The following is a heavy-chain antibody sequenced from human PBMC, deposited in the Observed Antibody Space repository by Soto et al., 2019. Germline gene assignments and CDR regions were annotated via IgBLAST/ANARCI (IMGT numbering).Heavy chain of an antibody. J-gene: IGHJ4*02. CDR3: ARVGTVKGGYFDY. CDR2: IYYSGSP. CDR1: GGSISSGDYY. Sequence: QVQLQESGPGLVKPSQTLSLTCTVSGGSISSGDYYWSWIRQPPGKGLEWIGYIYYSGSPYYNPSRMSRVTISVDTSKNQFSLKLSSMTAADTSGYYCARVGTVKGGYFDYWGQGTLVTVSS. D-gene: IGHD4-17*01. V-gene: IGHV4-30-4*01.